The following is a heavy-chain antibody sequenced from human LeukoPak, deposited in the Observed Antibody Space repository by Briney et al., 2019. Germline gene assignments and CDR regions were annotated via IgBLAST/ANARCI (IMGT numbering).Heavy chain of an antibody. J-gene: IGHJ3*02. V-gene: IGHV3-48*01. CDR3: ARVRAVYENDAFDI. CDR1: GFTFSSYS. Sequence: GGSLRLSCAASGFTFSSYSMNWVRQAPGKGLEWVSYISSSSSPISYADSVKGRFNISRDNAKNALYLQMNSLRAEDTAVYYCARVRAVYENDAFDIWGQGTMVTVSS. D-gene: IGHD2/OR15-2a*01. CDR2: ISSSSSPI.